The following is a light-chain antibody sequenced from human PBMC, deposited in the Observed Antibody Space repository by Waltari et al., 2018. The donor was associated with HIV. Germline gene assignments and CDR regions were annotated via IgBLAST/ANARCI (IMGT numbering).Light chain of an antibody. J-gene: IGLJ1*01. CDR3: AAWDDSLSGLYV. CDR1: SSNIGRTS. Sequence: QSVLTQPPSPPGTPGQTVPTPCSGSSSNIGRTSENWYQQVPGPTPKLLIDRNNQRPSGVPGRFSGSKSGPSASLAISGLRSDDEADYYCAAWDDSLSGLYVFGTGTKVTVL. CDR2: RNN. V-gene: IGLV1-47*01.